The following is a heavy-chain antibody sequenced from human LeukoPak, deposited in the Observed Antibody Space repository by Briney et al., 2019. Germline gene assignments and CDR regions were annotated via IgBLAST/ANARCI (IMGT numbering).Heavy chain of an antibody. CDR1: GFTFSSYG. J-gene: IGHJ3*02. V-gene: IGHV3-30*18. CDR2: ISYDGSNK. D-gene: IGHD6-19*01. Sequence: PGGSLRLSCAASGFTFSSYGMHWVRQAPGKGLEWVAVISYDGSNKYYADSVKGRFTISRDNSKNTLYLQMNSLRAEDTAVYYCAKEGLVAGTFPPADAFDIWGQGTMVTVSS. CDR3: AKEGLVAGTFPPADAFDI.